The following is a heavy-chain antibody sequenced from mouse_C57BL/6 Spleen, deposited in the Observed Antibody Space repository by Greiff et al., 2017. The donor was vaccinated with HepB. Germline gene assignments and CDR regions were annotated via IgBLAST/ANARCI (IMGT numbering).Heavy chain of an antibody. CDR2: INPSTGGT. J-gene: IGHJ2*01. Sequence: EVQLQQSGPELVKPGASVKISCKASGYSFTGYYMNWVKQSPEKSLEWIGEINPSTGGTTYNQKFKAKATLTVDKSSNTAYMQLKSLTSEDSSVYYCARSVEDYDGGYFDYWGQGTTLTVSS. V-gene: IGHV1-42*01. CDR3: ARSVEDYDGGYFDY. CDR1: GYSFTGYY. D-gene: IGHD2-4*01.